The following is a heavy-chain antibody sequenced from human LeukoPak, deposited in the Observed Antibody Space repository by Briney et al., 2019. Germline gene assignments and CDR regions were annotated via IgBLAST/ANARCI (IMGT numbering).Heavy chain of an antibody. CDR2: ISSSSSYI. D-gene: IGHD3-10*01. V-gene: IGHV3-21*01. J-gene: IGHJ4*02. CDR1: GFTVSSDY. Sequence: PGGSLRLSCAASGFTVSSDYMNWVRQAPGKGLEWVSSISSSSSYIYYADSVKGRFTISRDNAENSLYLQMNSLRAEDTAVYYCARDGLMVRGVIITLFDYWGQGTLVTVSS. CDR3: ARDGLMVRGVIITLFDY.